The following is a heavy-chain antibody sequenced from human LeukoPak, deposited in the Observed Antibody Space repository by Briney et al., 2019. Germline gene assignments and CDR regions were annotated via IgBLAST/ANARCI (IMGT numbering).Heavy chain of an antibody. J-gene: IGHJ5*02. V-gene: IGHV1-18*01. CDR3: ARVSPSNYYDRARSWFDP. CDR1: GYTFTSYG. D-gene: IGHD3-22*01. Sequence: ASVKLSCKVSGYTFTSYGISWVRQAPGQGLEWMGWISAYSGNTNYAQNLKGRVTMTTDTSTSTAYMELRSLRSDDTAVYYCARVSPSNYYDRARSWFDPWGQGTLVTVSS. CDR2: ISAYSGNT.